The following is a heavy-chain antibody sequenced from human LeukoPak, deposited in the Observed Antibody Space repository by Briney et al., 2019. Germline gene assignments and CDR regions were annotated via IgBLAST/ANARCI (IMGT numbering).Heavy chain of an antibody. Sequence: GGSLRLSCAASGFTFSTYSMNWVRQAPGKGLEWVSYISASSGTIYYADSVKGRFTISRDNAKNSLYLQMNRLRAEDTAVYYCARRSEFGVLYYMDVWGKGTTVTVSS. CDR3: ARRSEFGVLYYMDV. CDR1: GFTFSTYS. V-gene: IGHV3-48*01. CDR2: ISASSGTI. D-gene: IGHD3-16*01. J-gene: IGHJ6*03.